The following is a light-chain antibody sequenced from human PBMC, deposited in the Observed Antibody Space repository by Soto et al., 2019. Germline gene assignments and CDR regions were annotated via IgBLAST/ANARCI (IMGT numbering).Light chain of an antibody. CDR1: QSISNY. J-gene: IGKJ1*01. V-gene: IGKV1-39*01. CDR3: QESYSTPRT. CDR2: AAS. Sequence: DIQMTQSPSSLSASVGDRVTITCRTSQSISNYLNWFQQKPGKAPQVLIYAASKLQSGVPSRFSGSGSGTDFTLTISSLQTEDFANYYWQESYSTPRTFGQGTKVEIK.